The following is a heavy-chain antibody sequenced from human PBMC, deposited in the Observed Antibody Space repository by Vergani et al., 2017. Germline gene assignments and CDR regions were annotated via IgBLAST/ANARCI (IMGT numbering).Heavy chain of an antibody. CDR2: IIPFFGTA. J-gene: IGHJ6*02. D-gene: IGHD1-26*01. Sequence: QVQLVQSGAEVKKPGASVKVSCKASGGTFSSYAISWVRQAPGQGLEWRGGIIPFFGTANYAQKFQGRVTITADESTSTAYMELSSLRSEDTAVYYCARLMGAMIPRYYYYGMDVWGQGTTVTVSS. CDR1: GGTFSSYA. V-gene: IGHV1-69*01. CDR3: ARLMGAMIPRYYYYGMDV.